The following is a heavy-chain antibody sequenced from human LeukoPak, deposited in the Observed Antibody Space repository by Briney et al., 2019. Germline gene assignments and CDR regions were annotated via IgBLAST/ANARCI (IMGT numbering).Heavy chain of an antibody. Sequence: GGSLRLSCAASGFTFSSYSMNWVRQAPGKGLEWVSSISSSSSYIYYADSVKGRFTISRDNAKNSLYLQMNSLRAEDTAVYYCARGSTYYYDSSGPDYWGQGTLVTVSS. J-gene: IGHJ4*02. CDR3: ARGSTYYYDSSGPDY. D-gene: IGHD3-22*01. CDR1: GFTFSSYS. CDR2: ISSSSSYI. V-gene: IGHV3-21*01.